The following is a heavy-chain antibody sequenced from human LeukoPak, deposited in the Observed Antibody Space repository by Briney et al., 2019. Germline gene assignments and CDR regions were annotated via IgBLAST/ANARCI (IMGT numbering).Heavy chain of an antibody. CDR1: GGSFSGYY. Sequence: PSETLSLTCAVYGGSFSGYYWSWIRQPPGKGLEGIGEINHSGSTNYNPSLKSRVTISVDTSKNQFSLKLSSVTAADTAVYYCARGADTRTYYDFWSGYLRTPYYYYGMDVWGQGTTVTVSS. CDR3: ARGADTRTYYDFWSGYLRTPYYYYGMDV. J-gene: IGHJ6*02. CDR2: INHSGST. V-gene: IGHV4-34*01. D-gene: IGHD3-3*01.